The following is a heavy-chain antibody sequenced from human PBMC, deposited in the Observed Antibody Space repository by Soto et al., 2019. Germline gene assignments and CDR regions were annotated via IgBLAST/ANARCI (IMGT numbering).Heavy chain of an antibody. CDR2: INHSGST. V-gene: IGHV4-34*01. Sequence: ETLSLTCAVYGGSFSGYYWSWIRQPPGKGLEWIGEINHSGSTNYNPSLKSRVTISVDTSKNQFSLKLSSVTAADTAVYYCAGCSTFWSGRPFDYWGQGTLVTVSS. CDR1: GGSFSGYY. J-gene: IGHJ4*02. D-gene: IGHD3-3*01. CDR3: AGCSTFWSGRPFDY.